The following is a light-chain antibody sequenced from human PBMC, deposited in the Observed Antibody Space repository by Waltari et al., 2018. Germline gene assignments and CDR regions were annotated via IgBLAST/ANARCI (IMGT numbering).Light chain of an antibody. J-gene: IGKJ1*01. CDR1: QSVRSY. V-gene: IGKV3-11*01. CDR2: DAS. CDR3: QQGSDWPPT. Sequence: ELVLAQSPATLSLSPGDRATLSCRASQSVRSYLAWYQQKPGQAPRLLIYDASNRATGIPARFSGSGSGTDFTLTISSLEPEDFAVYYCQQGSDWPPTFGQGTKVEIK.